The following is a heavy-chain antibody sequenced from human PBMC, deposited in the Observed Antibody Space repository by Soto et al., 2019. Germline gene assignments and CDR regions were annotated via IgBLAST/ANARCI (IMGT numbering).Heavy chain of an antibody. CDR2: ISYDGSNK. D-gene: IGHD5-18*01. J-gene: IGHJ6*02. CDR1: GFTFSSYA. CDR3: ARPVTDYYYYGMDV. V-gene: IGHV3-30-3*01. Sequence: PGGSLRLSCAASGFTFSSYAMHWVRQAPGKGLEWVAVISYDGSNKYYADSVKGRFTISRDNSKNTLYLQMNSLRAEDTAVYYCARPVTDYYYYGMDVWGQGTTVTVSS.